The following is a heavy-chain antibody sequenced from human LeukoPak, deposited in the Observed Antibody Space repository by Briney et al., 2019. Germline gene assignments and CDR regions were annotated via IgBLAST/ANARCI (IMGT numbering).Heavy chain of an antibody. CDR1: GGTFSTYA. Sequence: SVKVSCKASGGTFSTYAFSWVRQAPGQGLEWMGRIIPILDIAHYAQKFQGRVTITADKSTNTVYMVLSSLRSEDTAVYYCANSKKAAESPVDYWGQGTLVTVSS. D-gene: IGHD5-18*01. V-gene: IGHV1-69*04. CDR3: ANSKKAAESPVDY. CDR2: IIPILDIA. J-gene: IGHJ4*02.